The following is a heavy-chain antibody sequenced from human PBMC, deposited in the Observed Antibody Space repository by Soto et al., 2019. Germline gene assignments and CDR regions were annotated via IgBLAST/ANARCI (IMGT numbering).Heavy chain of an antibody. CDR1: GFTFSSYA. V-gene: IGHV3-23*01. CDR3: AKYQPMTQPRPYFDY. Sequence: EVQLLESGGDLIQPGGYLRLSCAASGFTFSSYAMSWVRQAPGKGLGWVSAISSSGGSTFYADSVKGRFTISRDNSRNTLYLQMNSLRAEDTAIYYCAKYQPMTQPRPYFDYWGQGTLVTVSS. J-gene: IGHJ4*02. CDR2: ISSSGGST. D-gene: IGHD3-22*01.